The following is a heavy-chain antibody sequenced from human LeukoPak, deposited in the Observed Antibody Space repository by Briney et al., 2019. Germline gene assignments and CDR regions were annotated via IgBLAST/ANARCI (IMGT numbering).Heavy chain of an antibody. CDR2: IRYDGSNK. D-gene: IGHD3-9*01. J-gene: IGHJ3*02. CDR3: ANAHRKYGLRYFDWSSPPDAFDI. V-gene: IGHV3-30*02. Sequence: PGGSLRLSCAASGFTFSSYGMHWVRQAPGKGLEWVAFIRYDGSNKYYADSVKGRFTISRDNSKNTLYLQMNSLRAEDTAVYYCANAHRKYGLRYFDWSSPPDAFDIWGQGTMVTVSP. CDR1: GFTFSSYG.